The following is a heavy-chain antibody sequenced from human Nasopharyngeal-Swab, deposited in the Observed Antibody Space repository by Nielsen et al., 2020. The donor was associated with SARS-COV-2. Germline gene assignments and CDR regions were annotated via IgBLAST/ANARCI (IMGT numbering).Heavy chain of an antibody. CDR1: GGTFSSYA. J-gene: IGHJ4*02. V-gene: IGHV1-69*10. Sequence: SVKVSCKASGGTFSSYAISWVRQAPGQGLEWMGGIIPILGIANYAQKFQGRVTMTRDTPISTAYMELSRLRSDDTAVYYCARGGTYYFDYWGQGTLVTVSS. CDR2: IIPILGIA. CDR3: ARGGTYYFDY. D-gene: IGHD1-26*01.